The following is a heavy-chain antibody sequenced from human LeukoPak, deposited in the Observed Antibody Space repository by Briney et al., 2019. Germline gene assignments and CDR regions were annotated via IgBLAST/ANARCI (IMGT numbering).Heavy chain of an antibody. V-gene: IGHV7-4-1*02. CDR3: ARERYNWNVRDAFDI. CDR2: INTNTGNP. D-gene: IGHD1-20*01. J-gene: IGHJ3*02. CDR1: GYTFTSYA. Sequence: ASVKVSCKASGYTFTSYAMNWVRQAPGQGLEWMGWINTNTGNPTYAQGFTGRFVFSLDTSVSTAYLQISSLKAEDTAAYYCARERYNWNVRDAFDIWGQGTMVTVSS.